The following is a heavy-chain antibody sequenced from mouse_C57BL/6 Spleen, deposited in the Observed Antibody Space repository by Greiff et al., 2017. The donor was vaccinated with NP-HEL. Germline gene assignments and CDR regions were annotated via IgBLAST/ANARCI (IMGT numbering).Heavy chain of an antibody. Sequence: VQLQQSGAELMKPGASVKLSCKATGYTFTGYWIEWVKQRPGHGLEWIGEILPGSGSTYYNEKFKGKATFTSDTSSNTAYMQLSSLTTEDSAIYYCARSRYYGSNYWYFDVWGTGTTVTVSS. CDR2: ILPGSGST. V-gene: IGHV1-9*01. CDR1: GYTFTGYW. D-gene: IGHD1-1*01. J-gene: IGHJ1*03. CDR3: ARSRYYGSNYWYFDV.